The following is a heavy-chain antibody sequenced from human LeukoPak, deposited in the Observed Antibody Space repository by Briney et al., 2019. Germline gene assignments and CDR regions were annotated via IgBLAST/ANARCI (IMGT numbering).Heavy chain of an antibody. V-gene: IGHV4-39*01. CDR2: IYYSGST. D-gene: IGHD2-15*01. CDR3: ASLYCSGGICYSGLGSADY. CDR1: GGSISSRGYY. J-gene: IGHJ4*02. Sequence: PSETLSLTCTVSGGSISSRGYYWSWIRQPPGKGLEWIGSIYYSGSTYYNPSLKSRVTISVDTSKNQFSLKLSSVTAADTAVYFCASLYCSGGICYSGLGSADYWGRGTLVTVSS.